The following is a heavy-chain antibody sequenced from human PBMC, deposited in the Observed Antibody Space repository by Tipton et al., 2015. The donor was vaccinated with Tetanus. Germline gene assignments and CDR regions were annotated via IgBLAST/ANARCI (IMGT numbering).Heavy chain of an antibody. V-gene: IGHV3-74*01. CDR2: IKGDGTTT. Sequence: SLRLSCVASGFTFSTYWIHWVRQVPGKGLVWVSRIKGDGTTTAFADSVKGRFSISRDNAQNTLNLQMNSLRGEDTAVYYCARTYSSGYGMDIWGQGTTVIV. CDR3: ARTYSSGYGMDI. D-gene: IGHD6-19*01. J-gene: IGHJ6*02. CDR1: GFTFSTYW.